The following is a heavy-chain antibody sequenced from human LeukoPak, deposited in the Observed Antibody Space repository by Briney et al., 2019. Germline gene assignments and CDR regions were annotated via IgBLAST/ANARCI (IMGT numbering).Heavy chain of an antibody. J-gene: IGHJ6*02. D-gene: IGHD2-15*01. CDR3: ARDLKKGDCSGGSCYPPRYYYYYGMDV. Sequence: GRSLRLSCAASGFTFSSYAMHWVRQAPGKGLEWVAVISYDGSNKYYADSVKGRFTISRVNSKNTLYLQMNSLRAEDTAVYYCARDLKKGDCSGGSCYPPRYYYYYGMDVWGQGTTVTVSS. CDR2: ISYDGSNK. CDR1: GFTFSSYA. V-gene: IGHV3-30*04.